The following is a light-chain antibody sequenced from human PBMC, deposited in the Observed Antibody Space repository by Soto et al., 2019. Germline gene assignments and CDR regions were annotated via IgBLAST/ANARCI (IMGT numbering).Light chain of an antibody. Sequence: QSALTQPASVSGSPGQSITLSCAGTSSDVGGYNYVSWYQQHPGKAPKLMIYEVSNRPSGVSNRFSGSKSGNTASLTISGLQAEDEADYYCSSYTSSSTLVFGPGTKLTVL. V-gene: IGLV2-14*01. CDR2: EVS. CDR1: SSDVGGYNY. J-gene: IGLJ1*01. CDR3: SSYTSSSTLV.